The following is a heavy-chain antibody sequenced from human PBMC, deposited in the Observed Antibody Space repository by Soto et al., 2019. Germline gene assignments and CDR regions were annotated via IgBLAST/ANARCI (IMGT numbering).Heavy chain of an antibody. Sequence: SETLSLTCAVYGGSFSGYYWSWIRQPPGKGLEWIGEINPSGSTNYNPSLKSRVTISVDTSKNQFSLNLSSVTAADTAVYYCARGRPGRSSGWYNYWGQGTLVTVSS. CDR1: GGSFSGYY. J-gene: IGHJ4*02. CDR2: INPSGST. V-gene: IGHV4-34*01. CDR3: ARGRPGRSSGWYNY. D-gene: IGHD6-19*01.